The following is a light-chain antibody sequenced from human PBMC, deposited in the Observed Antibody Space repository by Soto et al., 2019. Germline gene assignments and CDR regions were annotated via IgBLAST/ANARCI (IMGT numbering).Light chain of an antibody. Sequence: QSVLTQPPSVSAAPGQKVTISCSGSSSNIGNNYVSWYQQVPGTAPKLLIFDNNKRPSVIPDRFSGSKSGTSATLGITGLQTGDEADYYCEAWDDSLNGLYVFGTGTKVTVL. CDR2: DNN. CDR1: SSNIGNNY. CDR3: EAWDDSLNGLYV. J-gene: IGLJ1*01. V-gene: IGLV1-51*01.